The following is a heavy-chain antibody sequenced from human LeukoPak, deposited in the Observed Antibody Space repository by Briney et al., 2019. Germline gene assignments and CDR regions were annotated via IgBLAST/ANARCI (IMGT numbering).Heavy chain of an antibody. CDR2: INPNSGGT. V-gene: IGHV1-2*06. CDR1: GYTFTGYY. J-gene: IGHJ6*03. D-gene: IGHD4-23*01. Sequence: ASVKVSCKASGYTFTGYYMHWVRQAPGQGLEWMGRINPNSGGTNYAQKFQGRVTITRDTSISTAYMELSRLRSDDTAVYYCARPTGGSSPAYYYYMDVWGKGTTVTVSS. CDR3: ARPTGGSSPAYYYYMDV.